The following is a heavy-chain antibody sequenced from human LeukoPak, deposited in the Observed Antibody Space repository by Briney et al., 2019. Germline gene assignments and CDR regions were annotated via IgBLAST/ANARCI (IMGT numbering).Heavy chain of an antibody. CDR3: ARDRTAAAGYYFDY. J-gene: IGHJ4*02. CDR2: ISYDGSNK. D-gene: IGHD6-13*01. V-gene: IGHV3-30*04. CDR1: GFTFSSYA. Sequence: GRSLRLSRAASGFTFSSYAMHWVRQAPGKGLEWVAVISYDGSNKYYADSVKGRFTISRDNSKNTLYLQMNSLRAEDTAVYYCARDRTAAAGYYFDYWGQGTLVTVSS.